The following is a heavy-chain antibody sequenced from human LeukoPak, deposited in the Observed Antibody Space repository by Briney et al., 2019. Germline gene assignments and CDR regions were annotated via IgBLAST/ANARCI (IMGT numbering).Heavy chain of an antibody. V-gene: IGHV3-53*01. CDR1: GLTISNNY. D-gene: IGHD1-14*01. Sequence: GGSLRLSCAVSGLTISNNYMSWVRQAPGKGLEWVSVIYPDGTSYYTDSAKGRFTISRDNSKNTVYLQMNSLRVDDTAVYFCARDRIGRSKDHWGQGSLVTVSS. J-gene: IGHJ4*02. CDR2: IYPDGTS. CDR3: ARDRIGRSKDH.